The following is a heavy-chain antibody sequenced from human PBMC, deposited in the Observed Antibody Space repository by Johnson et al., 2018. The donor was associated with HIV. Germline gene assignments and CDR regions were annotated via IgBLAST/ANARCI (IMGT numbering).Heavy chain of an antibody. Sequence: VQLVESGGGLVQPVGSLRLSCAASGFTFSSYAMSWVRQAPGKGLEWVSAISGSGGSTYYADSVKARFTISRDNAKNSLYLQMNSLRAEDTAVYYCARDSYGAFDIWGQGTMVTVSS. CDR3: ARDSYGAFDI. CDR2: ISGSGGST. CDR1: GFTFSSYA. V-gene: IGHV3-23*04. J-gene: IGHJ3*02. D-gene: IGHD5-18*01.